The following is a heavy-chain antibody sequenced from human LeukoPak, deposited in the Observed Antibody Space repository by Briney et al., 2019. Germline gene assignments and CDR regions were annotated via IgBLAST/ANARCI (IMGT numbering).Heavy chain of an antibody. Sequence: SETLSLTCTVSGGSISSSSYYWGWIRQPPGKGLEWIGSIYYSGSTNYNPSLKSRVTISVDTSKNQFSLKLSSVTAADTAVYYCARDQGGYYDSSALGVWGQGTLVTVSS. CDR2: IYYSGST. D-gene: IGHD3-22*01. CDR1: GGSISSSSYY. CDR3: ARDQGGYYDSSALGV. J-gene: IGHJ4*02. V-gene: IGHV4-39*07.